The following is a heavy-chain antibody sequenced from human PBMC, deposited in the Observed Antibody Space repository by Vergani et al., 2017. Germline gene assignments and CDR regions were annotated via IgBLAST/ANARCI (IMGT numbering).Heavy chain of an antibody. CDR3: ARGDYGILTGYRY. CDR2: INPSGGHT. V-gene: IGHV1-46*03. D-gene: IGHD3-9*01. Sequence: QVQVLQSGAEVKKSGASVKVSCKTSGYTFSNYYMHWVRQAPGQGLEWMGIINPSGGHTNYALKFQGRVTMTRDTSTSTVYMELSSLRSEDTAIYYCARGDYGILTGYRYWGQGTLVTVSA. J-gene: IGHJ4*02. CDR1: GYTFSNYY.